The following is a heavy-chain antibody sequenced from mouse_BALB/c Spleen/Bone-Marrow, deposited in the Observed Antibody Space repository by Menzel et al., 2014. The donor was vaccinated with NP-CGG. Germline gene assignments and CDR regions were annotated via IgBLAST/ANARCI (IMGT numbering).Heavy chain of an antibody. CDR2: IDPANGNT. J-gene: IGHJ2*01. CDR1: GFNIKDTY. CDR3: ASYYCGRYLDY. V-gene: IGHV14-3*02. D-gene: IGHD1-1*01. Sequence: VQLKHSGAELVKPGASVKLSCTASGFNIKDTYMHWVKQRPEQGLEWMGRIDPANGNTKYDPKFQGKATITADTSSNAAYLHLSSLTSEDTAVYYCASYYCGRYLDYWGQGTTLTVSS.